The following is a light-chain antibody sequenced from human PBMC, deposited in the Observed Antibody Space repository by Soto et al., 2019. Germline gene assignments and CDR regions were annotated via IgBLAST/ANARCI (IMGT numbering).Light chain of an antibody. J-gene: IGLJ2*01. CDR1: GSNIGINF. Sequence: QSLLTQPPSASGTPGQRLTISCSGSGSNIGINFVSWYHHLPGTAPKLLIYRDDQRPSGVPDRFSGSKSGTSASLAISGLQSEDEADYYCAAWDDSLNGVLFGGGTKLTVL. CDR2: RDD. V-gene: IGLV1-44*01. CDR3: AAWDDSLNGVL.